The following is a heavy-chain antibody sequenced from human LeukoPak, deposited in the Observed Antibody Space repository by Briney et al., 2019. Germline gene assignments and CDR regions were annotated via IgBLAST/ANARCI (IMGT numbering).Heavy chain of an antibody. V-gene: IGHV3-23*01. D-gene: IGHD3-22*01. CDR1: SFTFSSYV. Sequence: PGGSLRLSCGASSFTFSSYVMSWVRQAPGKGLEWVSTVSTTGGSTYYADSVKGRFTISRDNSKNTLYLQMHSLRVEDTAVYYCAKDHDYYDSSGLFDFWGQGTLVTVSS. CDR2: VSTTGGST. J-gene: IGHJ4*02. CDR3: AKDHDYYDSSGLFDF.